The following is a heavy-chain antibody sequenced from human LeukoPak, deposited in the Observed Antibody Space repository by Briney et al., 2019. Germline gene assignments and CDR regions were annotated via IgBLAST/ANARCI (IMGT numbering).Heavy chain of an antibody. J-gene: IGHJ4*02. CDR2: ISTSSNTI. D-gene: IGHD1-26*01. CDR3: ARGSGSYYGY. Sequence: GGSLRLSCAASGFIFSSYSLIWVRQAPGKGLEWVSYISTSSNTIYYADSVKGRFTISRDNAKNSLYLQMNSLRDEDTAVYYCARGSGSYYGYWGQGTLVTVSS. V-gene: IGHV3-48*02. CDR1: GFIFSSYS.